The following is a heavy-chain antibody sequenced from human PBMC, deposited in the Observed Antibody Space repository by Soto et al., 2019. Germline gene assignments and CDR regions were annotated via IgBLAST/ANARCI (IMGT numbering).Heavy chain of an antibody. Sequence: NPSETLSLTCAVYGKSLSGYYWSWIRQPPGKALEWIGEINHSGNTNYNPSLKSRVTISVDTSKNQLFLKLSSVTAADTAMYYCARHHVRGRTIAGAAEFWGQGTLVTASS. CDR2: INHSGNT. CDR1: GKSLSGYY. CDR3: ARHHVRGRTIAGAAEF. D-gene: IGHD1-26*01. V-gene: IGHV4-34*01. J-gene: IGHJ4*02.